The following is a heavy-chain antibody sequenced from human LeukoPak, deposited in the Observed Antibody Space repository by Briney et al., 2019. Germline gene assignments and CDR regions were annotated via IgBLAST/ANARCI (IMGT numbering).Heavy chain of an antibody. Sequence: PGGSLRLSCAASGVTFSNAWMNWVRQAPGKGLEWVGRMKSKTDGGTTDYAAPVKGRFTISRDDSKNTLYLQMNSLKTEDTAVYHCTTAGIAVAGTRSGSYWGQGTLVTVSS. V-gene: IGHV3-15*07. D-gene: IGHD6-19*01. CDR2: MKSKTDGGTT. CDR1: GVTFSNAW. CDR3: TTAGIAVAGTRSGSY. J-gene: IGHJ4*02.